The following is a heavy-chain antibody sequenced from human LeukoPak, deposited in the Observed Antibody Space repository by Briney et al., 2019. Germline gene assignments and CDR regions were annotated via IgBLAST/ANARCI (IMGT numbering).Heavy chain of an antibody. CDR3: AKGGSWYGYFQH. V-gene: IGHV3-11*01. D-gene: IGHD6-13*01. Sequence: GGSLRLSCAASGFTSSDYYMSWIRQAPGKGLEWVSYISSSGSTISYADSVKGRFTISRDNAKNSLYLRMNSLRAEDTAVYYCAKGGSWYGYFQHWGQGTLVTVSS. CDR2: ISSSGSTI. CDR1: GFTSSDYY. J-gene: IGHJ1*01.